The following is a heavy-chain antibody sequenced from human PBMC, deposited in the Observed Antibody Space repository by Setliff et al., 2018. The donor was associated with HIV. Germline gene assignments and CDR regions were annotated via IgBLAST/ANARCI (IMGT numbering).Heavy chain of an antibody. Sequence: PSETMSLTCTVSGGSISNQYGSWIRQPQGKGLEWIGYIYYSGTNHYNPSLKSRVAMSVDTSKNQFSLDLTSVTPADTAVYYCARLRVSSSSQTFDHWGQGILVTVSS. CDR3: ARLRVSSSSQTFDH. D-gene: IGHD6-6*01. J-gene: IGHJ4*02. CDR2: IYYSGTN. V-gene: IGHV4-59*11. CDR1: GGSISNQY.